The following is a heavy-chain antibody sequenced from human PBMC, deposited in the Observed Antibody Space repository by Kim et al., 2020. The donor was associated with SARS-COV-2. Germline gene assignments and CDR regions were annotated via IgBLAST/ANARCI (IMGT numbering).Heavy chain of an antibody. CDR2: IYHTGDT. V-gene: IGHV4-38-2*02. CDR1: GYSIRTHHY. CDR3: ARHNFMDV. Sequence: SETLSLTCTVSGYSIRTHHYWGWIRQPPGKGLECIGSIYHTGDTFYNSSLMSRVTISVDTSKNQFSLRLMSVTAEDTAVYYCARHNFMDVWGQGTTVTVSS. J-gene: IGHJ6*02.